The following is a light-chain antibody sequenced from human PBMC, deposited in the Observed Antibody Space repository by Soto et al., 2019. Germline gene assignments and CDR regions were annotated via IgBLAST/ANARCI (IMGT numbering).Light chain of an antibody. CDR3: SSYTCGTTLYV. CDR1: SSDVGGYNY. J-gene: IGLJ1*01. Sequence: QSALTQPASVSGSPRQSITISCTGTSSDVGGYNYVSWYQHHAGKAPRLMIDASSNRPSGVSHRFSGARSGNTASLTISGLQAEYEADYYCSSYTCGTTLYVFGTGTKLTVL. CDR2: ASS. V-gene: IGLV2-14*01.